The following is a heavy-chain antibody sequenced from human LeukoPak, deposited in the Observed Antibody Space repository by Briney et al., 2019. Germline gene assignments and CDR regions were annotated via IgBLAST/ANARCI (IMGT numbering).Heavy chain of an antibody. CDR1: GFTFSSYA. CDR2: ISYDGSNK. CDR3: ARDYYYDSSGYSPDY. V-gene: IGHV3-30*01. D-gene: IGHD3-22*01. Sequence: GRSLRLSCAASGFTFSSYAMHWVRQAPGKGLEWVAVISYDGSNKYYADSVKGRFTISRDNSKNTLYLQMNSLRAEDTAVYYCARDYYYDSSGYSPDYWGQGTQVTVSS. J-gene: IGHJ4*02.